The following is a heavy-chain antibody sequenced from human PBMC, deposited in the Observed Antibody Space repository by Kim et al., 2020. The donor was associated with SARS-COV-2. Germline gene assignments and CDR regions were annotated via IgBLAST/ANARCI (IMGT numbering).Heavy chain of an antibody. Sequence: SETLSLTCAVYGGSFSGYSWRWIRQPPGKGLEWIGVINHSGSTNYNPSSKSRVSISVDTTKNQLSLKLSSGTAADTAGYYCSGGGRGSYGTGLGYYYYYYGMDVWGQGTTVTVSS. D-gene: IGHD3-10*01. CDR3: SGGGRGSYGTGLGYYYYYYGMDV. V-gene: IGHV4-34*01. J-gene: IGHJ6*02. CDR2: INHSGST. CDR1: GGSFSGYS.